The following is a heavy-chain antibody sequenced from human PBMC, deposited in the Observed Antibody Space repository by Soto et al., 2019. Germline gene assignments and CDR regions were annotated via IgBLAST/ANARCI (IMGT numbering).Heavy chain of an antibody. CDR1: GYTLTELS. Sequence: ASVKVSCKVSGYTLTELSMHWVRQAPGKGLEWMGGIDPKDGETIYAQKFQGRVTMTGDTSTSTAYMELSRLRSDDTAVYYCARVYYDFWRGYYTPDAFDIWGQGTMVTVSS. D-gene: IGHD3-3*01. J-gene: IGHJ3*02. CDR3: ARVYYDFWRGYYTPDAFDI. V-gene: IGHV1-24*01. CDR2: IDPKDGET.